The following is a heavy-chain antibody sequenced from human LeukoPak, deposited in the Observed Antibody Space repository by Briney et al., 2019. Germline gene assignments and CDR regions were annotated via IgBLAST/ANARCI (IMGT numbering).Heavy chain of an antibody. CDR3: ASGRQLGY. D-gene: IGHD6-13*01. Sequence: GGSLSLSCAASEFTFSNYWMSWARQAPGKGLEWVANIKEDGSEKYYVDSVKGRFTISRDNARNSLYLQMNSLRAEDTAVYYCASGRQLGYWGQGTLVTVSS. V-gene: IGHV3-7*01. CDR1: EFTFSNYW. J-gene: IGHJ4*02. CDR2: IKEDGSEK.